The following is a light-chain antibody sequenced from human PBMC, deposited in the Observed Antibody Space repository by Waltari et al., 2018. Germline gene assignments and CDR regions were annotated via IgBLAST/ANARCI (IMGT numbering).Light chain of an antibody. CDR3: SSYTSSSTVV. V-gene: IGLV2-14*01. J-gene: IGLJ2*01. Sequence: QSALTQPASVSGSPGQSITISCTGTSSDVGGYNYVSCYQQHPGKAPKLMIYDVYKRPTGGSDRFSGSKSGNTASLTLSGLQAEDEADYYCSSYTSSSTVVFGGGTKLTVL. CDR2: DVY. CDR1: SSDVGGYNY.